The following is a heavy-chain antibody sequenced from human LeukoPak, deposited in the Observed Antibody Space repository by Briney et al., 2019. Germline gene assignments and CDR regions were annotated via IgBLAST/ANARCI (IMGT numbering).Heavy chain of an antibody. CDR1: GGSVNSGVYY. V-gene: IGHV4-61*08. CDR2: IYYSGST. Sequence: SETLSLTCTVSGGSVNSGVYYWSWIRQPPGKGLEYIGYIYYSGSTYYNPSLKSRITISVDTSKNQFSLKLRSVTAADTAVYYCARHSRSGYGDYESAFDIWGQGTMVTVSS. D-gene: IGHD5-12*01. J-gene: IGHJ3*02. CDR3: ARHSRSGYGDYESAFDI.